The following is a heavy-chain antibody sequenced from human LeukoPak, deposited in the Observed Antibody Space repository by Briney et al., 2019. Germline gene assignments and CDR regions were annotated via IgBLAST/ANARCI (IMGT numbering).Heavy chain of an antibody. J-gene: IGHJ4*02. V-gene: IGHV1-69*01. D-gene: IGHD3-22*01. CDR3: ARVGGHTYYYDSSGYYFDY. Sequence: SVKVSCKASGGTFSSYAISWVRQAPGEGLECMGGIIPIFGTANYAQKFQGRVTITADESTSTAYMELSSLRSEDTAVYYCARVGGHTYYYDSSGYYFDYWGQGTLVTVSS. CDR2: IIPIFGTA. CDR1: GGTFSSYA.